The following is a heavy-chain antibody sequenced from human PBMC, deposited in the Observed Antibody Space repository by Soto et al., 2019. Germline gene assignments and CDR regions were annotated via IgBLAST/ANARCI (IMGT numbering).Heavy chain of an antibody. J-gene: IGHJ4*02. CDR2: ISYDGTKT. CDR3: AKDRGLRRQWNMDPFDY. D-gene: IGHD6-19*01. CDR1: GFTFSIYA. V-gene: IGHV3-30*18. Sequence: QVQLVESGGGVVQPGRSLRVSCAASGFTFSIYAMHWVRQAPGTGLEWVAVISYDGTKTYYADSVKGRFTISRDNSKNTVYLQMNSLRDEETAVYYCAKDRGLRRQWNMDPFDYWGQGTLVTVTP.